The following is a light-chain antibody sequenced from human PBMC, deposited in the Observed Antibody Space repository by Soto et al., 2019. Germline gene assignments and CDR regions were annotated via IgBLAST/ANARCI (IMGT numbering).Light chain of an antibody. V-gene: IGLV1-40*01. Sequence: QSVLTQPPSVSGAPGQSVTISCTGSSSNIGAGYDVHWYQQRPGTDPKLLIYGNKNRPSGVPDRFSGSKSGTSASLAITGIQAEDEADYYCQSYDSSLSVPYVFGNGKKVTV. CDR2: GNK. CDR1: SSNIGAGYD. CDR3: QSYDSSLSVPYV. J-gene: IGLJ1*01.